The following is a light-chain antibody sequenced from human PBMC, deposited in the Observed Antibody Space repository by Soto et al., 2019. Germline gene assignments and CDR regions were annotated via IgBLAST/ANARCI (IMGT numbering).Light chain of an antibody. CDR2: LNSDGSH. J-gene: IGLJ1*01. Sequence: QSVLTQSPSASASLGASVKFTCTLSSGHSSYAIAWHQQQPEKGPRYLMKLNSDGSHSKGDGIPDRFSGSSSGAERYLTISSLQSEDEADYYCQTWGTGIHVFGPGTKLTVL. CDR1: SGHSSYA. CDR3: QTWGTGIHV. V-gene: IGLV4-69*01.